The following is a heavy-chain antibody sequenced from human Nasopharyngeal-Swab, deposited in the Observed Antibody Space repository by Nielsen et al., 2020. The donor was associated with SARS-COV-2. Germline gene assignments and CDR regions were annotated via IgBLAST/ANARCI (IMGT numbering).Heavy chain of an antibody. D-gene: IGHD1-26*01. CDR3: AREGGTYGAFDI. CDR2: IYYSGST. CDR1: GGSISSYY. V-gene: IGHV4-59*01. Sequence: SETLSLTCTVSGGSISSYYWSWIRLPPGQGLEWIGYIYYSGSTNYNPSLKSRVTISVDTSKNQFSLKLSSVTAADTAVYYCAREGGTYGAFDIWGQGTMVTVSS. J-gene: IGHJ3*02.